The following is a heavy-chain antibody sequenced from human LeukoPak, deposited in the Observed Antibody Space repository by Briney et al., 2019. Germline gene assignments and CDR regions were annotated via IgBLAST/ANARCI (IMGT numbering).Heavy chain of an antibody. CDR2: IYPLDSDV. D-gene: IGHD6-13*01. CDR3: ARARRSSTPEVGDVFKTWYFFEY. Sequence: GESLKISCQASGYTFSSYWIAWVRQMPGKGLECMGLIYPLDSDVKYSPSFQGQVTISADKSISTAYLQWSSLKASDTAMYYCARARRSSTPEVGDVFKTWYFFEYWGQGALVTVSS. CDR1: GYTFSSYW. J-gene: IGHJ4*02. V-gene: IGHV5-51*01.